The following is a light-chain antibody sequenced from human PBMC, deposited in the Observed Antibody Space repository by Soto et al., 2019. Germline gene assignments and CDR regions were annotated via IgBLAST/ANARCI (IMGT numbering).Light chain of an antibody. CDR1: SSDVGGYNY. V-gene: IGLV2-14*03. CDR2: DVS. Sequence: QSVLTQPASGSGSPGQSITLSCTGTSSDVGGYNYVSWYQHHPGKAPKHMIYDVSNRPSGVSNRFSGSKSGNTASLTISGLQAEDDADYYCSSYTSSSTRVVFGGGTKLTVL. J-gene: IGLJ2*01. CDR3: SSYTSSSTRVV.